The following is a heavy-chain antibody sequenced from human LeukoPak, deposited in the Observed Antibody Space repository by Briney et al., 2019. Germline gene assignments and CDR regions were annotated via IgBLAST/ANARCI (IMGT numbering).Heavy chain of an antibody. Sequence: GGSLRLSCAASGFTVSSNYMSWVRQAPGKGLEWVSVIYSGGSTYYADSVKGRFTISRDNSKNTLYLQMNSLRAEDTAVYYCARDSVDTAHLYYGMDVWGQGTTVTVSS. CDR1: GFTVSSNY. J-gene: IGHJ6*02. CDR2: IYSGGST. D-gene: IGHD5-18*01. CDR3: ARDSVDTAHLYYGMDV. V-gene: IGHV3-53*01.